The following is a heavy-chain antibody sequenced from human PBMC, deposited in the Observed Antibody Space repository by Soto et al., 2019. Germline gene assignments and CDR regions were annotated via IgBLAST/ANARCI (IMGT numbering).Heavy chain of an antibody. V-gene: IGHV1-3*01. J-gene: IGHJ5*02. Sequence: ASVKVSCKASGYTFTSYAMHWVRQAPGQRLEWMGWINAGNGNTNYAQKLQGRVTMTTDTSTSTAYMELRSLRSGDTAVYYCARDIDPYNWFDPWGQGTLVTLSS. D-gene: IGHD3-16*02. CDR1: GYTFTSYA. CDR3: ARDIDPYNWFDP. CDR2: INAGNGNT.